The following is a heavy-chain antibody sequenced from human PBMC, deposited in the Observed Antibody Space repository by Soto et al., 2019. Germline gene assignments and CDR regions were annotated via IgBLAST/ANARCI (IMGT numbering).Heavy chain of an antibody. J-gene: IGHJ4*02. D-gene: IGHD1-7*01. Sequence: QVQLQQWGAGLLKPSETLSLTCAVYGGSFSGYYWSWIRQPPGKGLEWIGEINHSGSTNYNPSLKSRVTISVDTSKNQFSLKLSSVTAADTAVYYCASDSNEGTTSQFDYWGQGTLVTVSS. CDR1: GGSFSGYY. V-gene: IGHV4-34*01. CDR3: ASDSNEGTTSQFDY. CDR2: INHSGST.